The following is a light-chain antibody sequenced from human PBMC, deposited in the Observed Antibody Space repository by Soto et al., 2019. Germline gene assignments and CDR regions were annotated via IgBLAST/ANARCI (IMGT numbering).Light chain of an antibody. Sequence: EIVLTQSPDTLSLSPGERATLSCRASQSVSSSNLAWYQQKPGQAPRLLIYGASSRATGIPVRFSGSGSGTDFTLTISRLEPEDFALYYCQQYGRSPSTFGQGTKVEVK. CDR1: QSVSSSN. V-gene: IGKV3-20*01. CDR3: QQYGRSPST. J-gene: IGKJ1*01. CDR2: GAS.